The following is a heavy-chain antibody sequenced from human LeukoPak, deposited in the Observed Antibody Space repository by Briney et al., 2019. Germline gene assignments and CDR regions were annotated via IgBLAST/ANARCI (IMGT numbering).Heavy chain of an antibody. CDR1: GGSFSGYY. CDR2: IYYSGST. CDR3: ARVSDDSSGYIFDY. Sequence: SETLSLTCAVYGGSFSGYYWSWIRQPPGKGLEWIGYIYYSGSTNYNPSLKSRVTISVDTSKNQFSLKLSSVTAADTAVYYCARVSDDSSGYIFDYWGQGTLVTVSS. J-gene: IGHJ4*02. D-gene: IGHD3-22*01. V-gene: IGHV4-59*01.